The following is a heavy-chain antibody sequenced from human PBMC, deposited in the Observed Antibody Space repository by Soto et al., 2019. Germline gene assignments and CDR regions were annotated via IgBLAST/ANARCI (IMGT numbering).Heavy chain of an antibody. CDR2: TYYNGNA. Sequence: SETLSLTCTVSGDSIDRSNYYWDWIRQPPGKGLEWIGTTYYNGNAYYNPSLKSRVTMSVDTSKNQFSLKLISVTAADTAVYYCARGVLHWGQGTLVTVSS. J-gene: IGHJ4*01. CDR1: GDSIDRSNYY. V-gene: IGHV4-39*01. CDR3: ARGVLH.